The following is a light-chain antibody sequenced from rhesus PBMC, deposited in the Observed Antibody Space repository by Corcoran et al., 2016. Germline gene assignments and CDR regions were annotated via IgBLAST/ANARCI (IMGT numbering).Light chain of an antibody. V-gene: IGKV2-104*02. Sequence: DIVMTQTPLSLPVTPGEPASISCRSSQSLLDSEDGNTYLDWYLQKPGQSPPLLLYVVSNRASGAPDRFSGRGSHTDFTLKISRVEAEDVGVYYCMQGIEFPMYSFGQGTKVEIK. CDR1: QSLLDSEDGNTY. CDR2: VVS. J-gene: IGKJ2*01. CDR3: MQGIEFPMYS.